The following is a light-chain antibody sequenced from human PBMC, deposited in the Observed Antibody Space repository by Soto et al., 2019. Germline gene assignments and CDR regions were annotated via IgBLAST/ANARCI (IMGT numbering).Light chain of an antibody. CDR2: NTS. V-gene: IGKV3-20*01. CDR1: QNVGSGY. J-gene: IGKJ3*01. CDR3: QQYATSPFT. Sequence: EIVLTKSPGTLSLSPGERATLSCRASQNVGSGYLAWYQQKPGQAPRLLIYNTSNRATGIPDRFGGSGSGTDFTLTISRLESQDFALYYCQQYATSPFTFGPGTKVDVK.